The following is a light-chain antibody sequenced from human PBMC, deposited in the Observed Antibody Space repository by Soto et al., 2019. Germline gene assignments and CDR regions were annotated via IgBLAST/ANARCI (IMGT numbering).Light chain of an antibody. CDR2: GAF. J-gene: IGKJ5*01. Sequence: EIVLTQSPGTLCLSTVEVANLSCRSSQSVSTNYLAWYQQKPGQAPWLLIYGAFNRAGGVPDRFSGSVSGKDCTLTISRLEPEDYAVYYCHKYDGSPITGGQGTRLEIK. CDR1: QSVSTNY. CDR3: HKYDGSPIT. V-gene: IGKV3-20*01.